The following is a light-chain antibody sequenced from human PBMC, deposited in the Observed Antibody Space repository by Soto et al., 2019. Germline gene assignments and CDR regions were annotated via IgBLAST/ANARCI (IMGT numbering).Light chain of an antibody. J-gene: IGKJ2*01. CDR3: QQYDNLPHT. CDR1: QDISNY. Sequence: IQMTQSPSSLSASVGDRVTITCQASQDISNYLNWYQQKPGKAPKLLIYDASNLQTGVPSKFSGSGSGTDFTFTIISLRPEDIATYYCQQYDNLPHTFGQGTKLEIK. CDR2: DAS. V-gene: IGKV1-33*01.